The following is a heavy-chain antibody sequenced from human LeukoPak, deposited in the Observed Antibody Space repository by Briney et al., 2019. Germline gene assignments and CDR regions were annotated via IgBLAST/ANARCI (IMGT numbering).Heavy chain of an antibody. J-gene: IGHJ6*03. CDR2: IKQDGSEK. D-gene: IGHD1-26*01. CDR3: ARGIVGATRGYYYYYMDV. CDR1: GFTFSSRDW. V-gene: IGHV3-7*01. Sequence: GSLRLSCVASGFTFSSRDWMTWVPQAPGKGREGVANIKQDGSEKNYVDSGKGRFTISRDNANNSVDMQMNSLRVEDTAVHYCARGIVGATRGYYYYYMDVWGKGTTVTVSS.